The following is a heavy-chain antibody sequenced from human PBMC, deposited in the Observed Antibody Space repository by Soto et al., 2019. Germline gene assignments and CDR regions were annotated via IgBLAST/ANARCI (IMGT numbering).Heavy chain of an antibody. Sequence: ASVKVSCKASGYTLTELSMHLVRQAPGKGLEWXGXXDPXDXXXIXXXXFQGRVTMTEDTSTDTAYMELSSLRSEDTAVYYCATGVATYLFDYWGQGTLVTVSS. D-gene: IGHD5-12*01. J-gene: IGHJ4*02. V-gene: IGHV1-24*01. CDR3: ATGVATYLFDY. CDR1: GYTLTELS. CDR2: XDPXDXXX.